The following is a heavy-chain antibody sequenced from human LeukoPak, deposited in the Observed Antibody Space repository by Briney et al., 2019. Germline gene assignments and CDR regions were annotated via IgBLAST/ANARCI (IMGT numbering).Heavy chain of an antibody. CDR2: ISGSGGST. D-gene: IGHD1-26*01. V-gene: IGHV3-23*01. CDR1: GFTFSSYE. J-gene: IGHJ6*03. Sequence: PGGSLRLSCAASGFTFSSYEMNWVRQAPGKGLEWVSAISGSGGSTYYADSVKGRFTISRDNSKNTLYLQMNSLRAEDTAVYYCAKVGWSGSYSGGYYYYYMDVWGKGTTVTISS. CDR3: AKVGWSGSYSGGYYYYYMDV.